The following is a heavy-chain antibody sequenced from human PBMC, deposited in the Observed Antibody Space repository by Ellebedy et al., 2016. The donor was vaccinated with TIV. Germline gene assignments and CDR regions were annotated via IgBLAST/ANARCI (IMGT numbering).Heavy chain of an antibody. Sequence: ASVKVSCXASGYTFTGYYMHWVRQAPGQGLEWMGWINPNSGGTNYAQKFQGRVTMTRDTSISTAYMELSRLRSDDTAVYYCASTYSSSRIFDYWGQGTLVTVSS. V-gene: IGHV1-2*02. J-gene: IGHJ4*02. CDR2: INPNSGGT. CDR3: ASTYSSSRIFDY. CDR1: GYTFTGYY. D-gene: IGHD6-6*01.